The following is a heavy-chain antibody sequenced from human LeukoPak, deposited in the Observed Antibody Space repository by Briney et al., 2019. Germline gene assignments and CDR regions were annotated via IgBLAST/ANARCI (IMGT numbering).Heavy chain of an antibody. D-gene: IGHD2-15*01. CDR1: GYTFTSYY. J-gene: IGHJ4*02. CDR3: AREFGCSGGSCYYGFDY. Sequence: ASVKVSCKASGYTFTSYYMHWVRQAPGQGLEWMGIINPSGGSTSYAQKFQGRVTMTRDTSTSTVYMELSSLRSEDTAVYYCAREFGCSGGSCYYGFDYWGQGILVTVSS. V-gene: IGHV1-46*01. CDR2: INPSGGST.